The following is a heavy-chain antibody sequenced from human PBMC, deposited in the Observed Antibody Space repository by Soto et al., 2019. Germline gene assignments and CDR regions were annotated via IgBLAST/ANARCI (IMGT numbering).Heavy chain of an antibody. CDR3: ASSNRLEYCSSTSCYSVDY. D-gene: IGHD2-2*02. J-gene: IGHJ4*02. CDR2: ISVYNGNT. Sequence: ASVKVSCKASGYAFTSYGISFLRQAPGQALEWMGWISVYNGNTNYAQKFQGRVTITADKSTSTAYMELSSLRSEDTAVYYCASSNRLEYCSSTSCYSVDYWGQGTLVTVSS. V-gene: IGHV1-18*04. CDR1: GYAFTSYG.